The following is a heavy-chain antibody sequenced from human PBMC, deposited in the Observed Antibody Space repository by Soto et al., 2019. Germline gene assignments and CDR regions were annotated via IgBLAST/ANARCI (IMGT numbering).Heavy chain of an antibody. Sequence: ASVKVSCKTSGYTFAAYYIHWIRQAPGQGLEWMGWINPTSGGTVYAQNFQDRVTMTRDTSISTAYMELRRLNSDDTAVYYCARGPDCGDYWGYFFDSWGQGTPVTVAS. J-gene: IGHJ4*02. CDR3: ARGPDCGDYWGYFFDS. CDR1: GYTFAAYY. V-gene: IGHV1-2*02. CDR2: INPTSGGT. D-gene: IGHD4-17*01.